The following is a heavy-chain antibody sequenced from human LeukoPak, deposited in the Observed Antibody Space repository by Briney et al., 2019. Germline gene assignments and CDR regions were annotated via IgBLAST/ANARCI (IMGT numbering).Heavy chain of an antibody. V-gene: IGHV4-39*01. CDR1: GGSFSGYY. Sequence: SETLSLTCAVYGGSFSGYYWGWIRQPPGKGLEWIASIYYDGSTYYNPSLKSRVTISVDTSKNQFSLKLTSVTAADTGLYYCARHYYGSGSYSDYWGQGTLVPVSS. D-gene: IGHD3-10*01. CDR2: IYYDGST. J-gene: IGHJ4*02. CDR3: ARHYYGSGSYSDY.